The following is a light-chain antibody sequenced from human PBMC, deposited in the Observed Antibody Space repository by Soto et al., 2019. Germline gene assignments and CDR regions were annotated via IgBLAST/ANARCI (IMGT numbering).Light chain of an antibody. Sequence: QPASVSGSPGQSITISCTGSSSDVGSYNLVSWYQQHPGKAPKLMVYESGKRPSGVSDRFFGSKSGNTASLTISGLQAEDEADYYCCSFARGTTLVFGGGTKVTVL. CDR2: ESG. CDR3: CSFARGTTLV. V-gene: IGLV2-23*01. CDR1: SSDVGSYNL. J-gene: IGLJ3*02.